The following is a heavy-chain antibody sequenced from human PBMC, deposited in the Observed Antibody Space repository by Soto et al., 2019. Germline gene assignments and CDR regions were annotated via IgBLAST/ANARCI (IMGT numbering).Heavy chain of an antibody. Sequence: QVQLQESGPGLVKPSQTLALTCTVSGGSISNNDYYWSWIRQPPGKGLECIGYIFYSGSTYYNPSLESRITMSVDTSKNQFSLQLSSVTPADTAVYFCARAIFGVVLACYSMDVWGQGTTVTVSS. CDR1: GGSISNNDYY. CDR2: IFYSGST. V-gene: IGHV4-30-4*01. CDR3: ARAIFGVVLACYSMDV. D-gene: IGHD3-3*01. J-gene: IGHJ6*02.